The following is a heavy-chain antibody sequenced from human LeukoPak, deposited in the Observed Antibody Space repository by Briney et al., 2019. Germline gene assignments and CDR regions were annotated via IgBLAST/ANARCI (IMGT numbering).Heavy chain of an antibody. D-gene: IGHD6-6*01. CDR1: GYTFTSYD. V-gene: IGHV1-69*06. CDR3: ARSQSIAAHNYYYYMDV. J-gene: IGHJ6*03. CDR2: IIPIFGTA. Sequence: GASVKVSCKASGYTFTSYDVNWVRQATGQGLEWMGGIIPIFGTANYAQKFQGRVTITADKSTSTAYMELSSLRSEDTAVYYCARSQSIAAHNYYYYMDVWGKGTTVTVSS.